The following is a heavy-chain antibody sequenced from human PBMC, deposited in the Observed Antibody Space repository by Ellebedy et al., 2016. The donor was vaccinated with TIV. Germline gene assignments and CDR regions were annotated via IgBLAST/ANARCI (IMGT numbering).Heavy chain of an antibody. V-gene: IGHV1-3*01. Sequence: ASVKVSXXASGYTFTSYAMHWVRQAPGQRLEWMGWINAVNGNTKYSQKFQGRVTITRDTSASTAYMELRSLRSEDTAVYYCARDSPCSGGSCSPGGDPLYCYGMDVWGQGTTVTVSS. J-gene: IGHJ6*02. D-gene: IGHD2-15*01. CDR2: INAVNGNT. CDR1: GYTFTSYA. CDR3: ARDSPCSGGSCSPGGDPLYCYGMDV.